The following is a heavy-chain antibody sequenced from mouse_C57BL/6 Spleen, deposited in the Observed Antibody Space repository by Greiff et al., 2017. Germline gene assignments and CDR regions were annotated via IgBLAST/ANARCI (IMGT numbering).Heavy chain of an antibody. CDR1: GFSLTSYG. D-gene: IGHD2-1*01. J-gene: IGHJ4*01. V-gene: IGHV2-6-1*01. CDR2: IWSDGST. Sequence: QVQLQQSGPGLVAPSQSLSITCTVSGFSLTSYGVHWVRQPPGKGLEWLVVIWSDGSTTYNSALKSRLSISKDNSKSQVFLKMNSLQTDDTAMYYCARHDGNPYYAMDYWGQGTSVTVSS. CDR3: ARHDGNPYYAMDY.